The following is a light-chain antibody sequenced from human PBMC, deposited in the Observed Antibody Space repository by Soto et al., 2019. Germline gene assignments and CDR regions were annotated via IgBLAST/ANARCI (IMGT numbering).Light chain of an antibody. CDR1: QVISSY. CDR2: AAS. CDR3: QQLNSYSSLT. V-gene: IGKV1-9*01. J-gene: IGKJ4*01. Sequence: IHLTHSPSSLSASVGDRFTITCRAIQVISSYSAWYKQRPGKAPKLLIYAASPLQSGVPSRFSGSGSGRDFTLTISSLQPEDFATYYCQQLNSYSSLTFGGGTKVDIK.